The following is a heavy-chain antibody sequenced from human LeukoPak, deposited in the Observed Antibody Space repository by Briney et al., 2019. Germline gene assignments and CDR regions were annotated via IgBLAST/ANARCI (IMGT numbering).Heavy chain of an antibody. Sequence: SETLSLTCTVSGGSISSYYWSWIRQPPGEGLEWIGYIYYSGSTNYNPSLKSRVTISVDTSKNQFSLKLSSVTAADTAVYYCARVGGVAAFYYGSWDYYYGMDVWSQGTTVTVSS. CDR3: ARVGGVAAFYYGSWDYYYGMDV. CDR1: GGSISSYY. CDR2: IYYSGST. V-gene: IGHV4-59*01. J-gene: IGHJ6*02. D-gene: IGHD3-10*01.